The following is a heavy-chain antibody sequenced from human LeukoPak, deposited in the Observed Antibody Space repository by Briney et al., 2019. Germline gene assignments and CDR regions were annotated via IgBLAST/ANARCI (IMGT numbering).Heavy chain of an antibody. D-gene: IGHD3-10*01. CDR1: GFTFSSYA. J-gene: IGHJ5*02. Sequence: TGGSLRLSCAASGFTFSSYAMSWVRQAPGKGLEWVSAISGSGGSTYYADSMKGRFTISRDNSKNTLYLQINSLRAEDTAVYYCAKDFSVGVTMIRGPFDPWGQGTLVTVSS. CDR2: ISGSGGST. CDR3: AKDFSVGVTMIRGPFDP. V-gene: IGHV3-23*01.